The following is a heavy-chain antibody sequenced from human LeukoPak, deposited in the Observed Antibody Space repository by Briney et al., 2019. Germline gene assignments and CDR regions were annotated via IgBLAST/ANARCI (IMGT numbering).Heavy chain of an antibody. J-gene: IGHJ3*02. CDR2: VYHSGST. V-gene: IGHV4-4*02. CDR1: GGSISSSYW. D-gene: IGHD2-21*02. Sequence: PSGTLSLTCAVSGGSISSSYWWSWVRQPPGKGLEWIGEVYHSGSTNYYPSLKSRVTISIEKSKNQFSLKLSSVTAADTAVYYCARAYCGGDCYSGRAFDIWGQGTMVTVSS. CDR3: ARAYCGGDCYSGRAFDI.